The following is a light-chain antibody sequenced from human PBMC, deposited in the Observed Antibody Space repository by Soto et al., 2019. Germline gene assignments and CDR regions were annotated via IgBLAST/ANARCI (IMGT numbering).Light chain of an antibody. CDR3: LQTKQLPLT. J-gene: IGKJ1*01. CDR2: EVS. V-gene: IGKV2D-29*01. Sequence: EIVLTQTPLSLSVTPGQSASTSCKSSQSLLHSDGKTYLYWYLQRPGQPPQLLMYEVSNRFSGVPERFSGSGSGTDFTLEISRVEAEDVGLYSCLQTKQLPLTFGHGTKVDIK. CDR1: QSLLHSDGKTY.